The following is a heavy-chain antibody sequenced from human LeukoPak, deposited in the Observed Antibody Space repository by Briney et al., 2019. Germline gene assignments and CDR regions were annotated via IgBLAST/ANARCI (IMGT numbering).Heavy chain of an antibody. D-gene: IGHD6-19*01. CDR3: ARDAGGWGYYFDY. CDR1: GFTFSSYW. CDR2: IKQDGSEK. Sequence: GGSLRLSCAASGFTFSSYWMSWVRQAPGNGLEGVANIKQDGSEKYYVDSVKGRFTISRDNAKNSLYMQMNSLRAEDAAVYYCARDAGGWGYYFDYWGQGTLVTVSS. V-gene: IGHV3-7*04. J-gene: IGHJ4*02.